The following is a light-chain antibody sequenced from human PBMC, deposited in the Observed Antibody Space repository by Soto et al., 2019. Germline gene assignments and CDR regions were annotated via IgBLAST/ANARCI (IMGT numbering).Light chain of an antibody. CDR3: QQIHSIPIT. CDR2: AAS. J-gene: IGKJ5*01. V-gene: IGKV1-39*01. Sequence: DIQMTQSPFSLSASVGDRVTITCRASQSVGGDLNWYQQKPGKPPNVLIYAASSLQSGVPSRFSGSGSGTHFTPTISSLQAEDFATYYCQQIHSIPITFGQGTRLEIK. CDR1: QSVGGD.